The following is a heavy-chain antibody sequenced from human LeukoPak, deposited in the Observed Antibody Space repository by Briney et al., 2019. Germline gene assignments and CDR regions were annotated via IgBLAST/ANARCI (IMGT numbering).Heavy chain of an antibody. J-gene: IGHJ4*02. CDR2: ISSSSSYI. CDR3: ARDNTYGDYGLDY. V-gene: IGHV3-21*01. Sequence: GGSLRLSCAASGFTFSSYSMNWVRQAPGKGLEWVSSISSSSSYIYYAYSVKGRFTISGDNAKNSLYLQMNSLRAEDTAVYYCARDNTYGDYGLDYWGQGTLVTVSS. CDR1: GFTFSSYS. D-gene: IGHD4-17*01.